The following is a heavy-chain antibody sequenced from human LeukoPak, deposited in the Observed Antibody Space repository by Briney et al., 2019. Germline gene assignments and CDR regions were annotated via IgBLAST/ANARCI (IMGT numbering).Heavy chain of an antibody. CDR2: IKQDGSEK. CDR1: GFTFSSYW. J-gene: IGHJ4*02. V-gene: IGHV3-7*01. CDR3: ARDPDAYYYGSGSPDY. Sequence: GGSLRLSCAASGFTFSSYWMSWLRQAPGKGLEWVANIKQDGSEKYYVDSVKGRFTISRDNAKNSLYLQMNSLRAEDTAVYYCARDPDAYYYGSGSPDYWGQGTLVTVSS. D-gene: IGHD3-10*01.